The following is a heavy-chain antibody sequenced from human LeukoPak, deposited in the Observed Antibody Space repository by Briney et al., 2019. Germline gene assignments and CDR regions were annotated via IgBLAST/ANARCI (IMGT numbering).Heavy chain of an antibody. V-gene: IGHV1-8*03. J-gene: IGHJ4*02. Sequence: ASVKVSCKASGYTFTSYDINWVRQATGQGLEWMGWMNPNSGTTGYAQKFQGRVTITRNTSISTAYMELSSLRSEETAVYYCARSSKIAVAGTCGYWGQGPLVTVSS. CDR3: ARSSKIAVAGTCGY. CDR1: GYTFTSYD. D-gene: IGHD6-19*01. CDR2: MNPNSGTT.